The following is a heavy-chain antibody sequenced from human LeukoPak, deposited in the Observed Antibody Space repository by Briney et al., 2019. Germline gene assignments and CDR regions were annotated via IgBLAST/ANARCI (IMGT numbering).Heavy chain of an antibody. J-gene: IGHJ5*02. Sequence: PETLSLTCAVYGGSFSGYYWSWIRQPPGKGLEWIGEINHSGSTNYNPSLKSRVTISVDTSKNQFSLKLSSVTAADTAVYYCARDHYGDYDWFDPWGQGTLVTVSS. CDR1: GGSFSGYY. CDR2: INHSGST. CDR3: ARDHYGDYDWFDP. V-gene: IGHV4-34*01. D-gene: IGHD4-17*01.